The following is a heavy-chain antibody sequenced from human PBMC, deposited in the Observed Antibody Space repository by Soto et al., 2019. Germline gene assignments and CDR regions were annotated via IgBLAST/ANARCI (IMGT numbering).Heavy chain of an antibody. CDR1: VFTFSSYS. V-gene: IGHV3-48*01. CDR3: ARVAKDALYFDY. CDR2: ISSSSSTI. Sequence: GGSLRLSFAASVFTFSSYSMNWVRHSPGKGLEWVSYISSSSSTIYYADSVKGRFTISRDNAKNSLYLQMNSLRAEDTAVYYCARVAKDALYFDYWGQGTLVTVSS. J-gene: IGHJ4*02.